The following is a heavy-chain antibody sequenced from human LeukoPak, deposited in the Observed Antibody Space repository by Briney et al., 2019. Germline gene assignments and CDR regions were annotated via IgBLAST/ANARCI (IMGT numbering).Heavy chain of an antibody. D-gene: IGHD6-19*01. J-gene: IGHJ4*02. CDR1: GGSISSYY. Sequence: SETLSLTCNVSGGSISSYYWSWIRQLAGKGLEWIGRIYSSGSTNYNPSLKSRVSMSVDTSKNQFSLNLSFVTAADTAEYYCARGYGAGHSFDYCGQGTPVTVSS. CDR3: ARGYGAGHSFDY. V-gene: IGHV4-4*07. CDR2: IYSSGST.